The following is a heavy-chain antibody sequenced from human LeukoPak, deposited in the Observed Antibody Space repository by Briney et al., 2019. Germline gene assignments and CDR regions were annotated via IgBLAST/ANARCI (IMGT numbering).Heavy chain of an antibody. V-gene: IGHV4-34*01. CDR2: INHSGST. J-gene: IGHJ6*02. D-gene: IGHD3-10*01. CDR3: ARGLFRRAPNYYYYYGMDV. Sequence: PSETLSLTCTVSGGSISGYYWSWIRQPPGKGLEWIGEINHSGSTNYNPSLKSRVTISVDTSKNQFSLKLSSVTAADTAVYYCARGLFRRAPNYYYYYGMDVWGQGTTVTVSS. CDR1: GGSISGYY.